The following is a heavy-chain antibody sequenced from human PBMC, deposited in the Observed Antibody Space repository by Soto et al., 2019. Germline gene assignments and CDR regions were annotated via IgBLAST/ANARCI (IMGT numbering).Heavy chain of an antibody. J-gene: IGHJ6*02. D-gene: IGHD3-3*01. CDR2: MDPNNGNT. V-gene: IGHV1-8*01. Sequence: QVQLVQSGAEVKKPGASVKVSCKAAGYTFTSYDMNWVRQATGQGLEWLGYMDPNNGNTGYAQKFQGRVTMTRDTYISTGSTELSSLRSEDTAVCYCARVNTSQPNPFSAMDVWGQGTTVTVTS. CDR1: GYTFTSYD. CDR3: ARVNTSQPNPFSAMDV.